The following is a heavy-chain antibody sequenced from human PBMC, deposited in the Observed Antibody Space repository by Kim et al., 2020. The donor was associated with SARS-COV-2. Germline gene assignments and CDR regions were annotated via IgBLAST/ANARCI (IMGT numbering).Heavy chain of an antibody. CDR3: AKGIAVAGSPGGMDV. J-gene: IGHJ6*02. CDR2: ISGSGGST. Sequence: GGSLRLSCAASGFTFSSYAMSWVRQAPGKGLEWVSAISGSGGSTYYADSVKGRFTISRDNSKNTLYLQMNSLRAEDTAVYYCAKGIAVAGSPGGMDVWGQGTTVTVSS. CDR1: GFTFSSYA. V-gene: IGHV3-23*01. D-gene: IGHD6-19*01.